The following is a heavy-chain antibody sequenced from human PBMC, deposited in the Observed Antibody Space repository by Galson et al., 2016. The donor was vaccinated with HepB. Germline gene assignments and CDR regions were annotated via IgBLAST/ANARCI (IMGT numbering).Heavy chain of an antibody. D-gene: IGHD3-10*01. CDR1: GYHFLNYG. CDR2: TSTYNGNR. V-gene: IGHV1-18*01. Sequence: SVKVSCKASGYHFLNYGISWVRQAPGQGLEWMGWTSTYNGNRKSAQKVQDRVTMTTDTSTGTAYMELRSLTSEDTAVYYCATYNVSLGDYNDFDFWGQGTLGTVSS. CDR3: ATYNVSLGDYNDFDF. J-gene: IGHJ4*02.